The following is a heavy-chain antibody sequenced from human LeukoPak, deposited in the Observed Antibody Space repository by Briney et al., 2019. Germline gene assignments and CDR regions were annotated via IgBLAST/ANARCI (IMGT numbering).Heavy chain of an antibody. V-gene: IGHV1-18*01. Sequence: ASVKVSCKASGYTFTSYGISWVRQAPGQGLEWMGWISAYNGNTNYAQKLQGRVTMTADTSTSTAYMELRSLRSDDTAVYYCARESYCSSTSCYSDYYYYGMDVWGQGTTVTVSS. CDR3: ARESYCSSTSCYSDYYYYGMDV. D-gene: IGHD2-2*01. J-gene: IGHJ6*02. CDR1: GYTFTSYG. CDR2: ISAYNGNT.